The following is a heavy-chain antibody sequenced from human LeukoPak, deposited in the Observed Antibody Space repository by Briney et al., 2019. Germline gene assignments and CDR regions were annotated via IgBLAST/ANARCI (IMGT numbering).Heavy chain of an antibody. D-gene: IGHD6-13*01. CDR2: IYPGDSDT. Sequence: GESLKISCKASGYSFSSYWIAWVRQMPGKGLEWMGIIYPGDSDTRYSPSFQGQVTISADKSISTAYLQWSSLKASDTAMYYCARQRYSSSWYGAYYYYGMDVWGQGTTVTVSS. J-gene: IGHJ6*02. CDR3: ARQRYSSSWYGAYYYYGMDV. CDR1: GYSFSSYW. V-gene: IGHV5-51*01.